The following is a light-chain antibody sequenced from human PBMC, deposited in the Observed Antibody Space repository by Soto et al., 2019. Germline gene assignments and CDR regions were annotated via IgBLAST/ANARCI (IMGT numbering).Light chain of an antibody. CDR1: SSDVGGYNY. CDR3: SSYAGSNNLL. CDR2: EVT. V-gene: IGLV2-8*01. Sequence: QSALTQPPSASGSPGQSVTISCTGSSSDVGGYNYVSWYQQHPGKAPQLMIYEVTQRPSGVPDRFSGSKSGNTASLTVSGLRAEDEADYYCSSYAGSNNLLFGGGTKLTVL. J-gene: IGLJ2*01.